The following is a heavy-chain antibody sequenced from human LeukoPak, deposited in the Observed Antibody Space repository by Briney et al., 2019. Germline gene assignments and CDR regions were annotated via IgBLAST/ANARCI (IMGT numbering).Heavy chain of an antibody. CDR3: AKDLRYFDWLLPI. V-gene: IGHV3-23*01. J-gene: IGHJ4*02. CDR1: GFTLNSYA. CDR2: ISGSGDST. D-gene: IGHD3-9*01. Sequence: GGSLRLSCATSGFTLNSYAKSWVRQAPGKGLEWVSAISGSGDSTYYADSVKGRFTISRDDSKNTLYLQMNSLRAEDTAIYFCAKDLRYFDWLLPIWGQGTLVTVSS.